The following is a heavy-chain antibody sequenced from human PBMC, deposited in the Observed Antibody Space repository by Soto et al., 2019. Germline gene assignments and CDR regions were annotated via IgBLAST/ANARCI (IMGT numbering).Heavy chain of an antibody. D-gene: IGHD1-1*01. CDR1: GYTFTSYD. J-gene: IGHJ3*02. Sequence: GASVKVSCKASGYTFTSYDINWVRQATGQGLEWMGWMNPNSGNTGYAQKFQGRVTMTRNTSISTAYMELSSLRSEDTAVYYCARDPVERPDAFDIWGQGTMVTVSS. CDR2: MNPNSGNT. V-gene: IGHV1-8*01. CDR3: ARDPVERPDAFDI.